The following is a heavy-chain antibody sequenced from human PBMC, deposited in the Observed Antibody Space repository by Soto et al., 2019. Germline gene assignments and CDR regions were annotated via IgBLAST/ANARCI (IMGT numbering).Heavy chain of an antibody. CDR2: INAGNGNT. D-gene: IGHD1-26*01. V-gene: IGHV1-3*01. CDR3: ARVSGSYLTDN. J-gene: IGHJ4*02. Sequence: SVKVSCKASGYTFTNYGMHWVRQAPGQRLEWMGWINAGNGNTKYSQKFQGRVTITRDTSASTAYMELSSLRSEDTAVYYCARVSGSYLTDNWGQGTLVTISS. CDR1: GYTFTNYG.